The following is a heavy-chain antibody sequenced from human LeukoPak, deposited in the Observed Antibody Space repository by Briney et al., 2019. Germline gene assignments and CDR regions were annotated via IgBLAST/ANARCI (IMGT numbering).Heavy chain of an antibody. Sequence: GGSLKISCKGSGYSFTTYWIGWVRQMPGKGLEWMGIIYPGNSDTRYSPSFQGQVTISADKSISTAYLQWSSLKASDTAMYYCARSEMATVLSQDYWGQGTLVTVSS. CDR2: IYPGNSDT. CDR1: GYSFTTYW. J-gene: IGHJ4*02. V-gene: IGHV5-51*01. D-gene: IGHD5-24*01. CDR3: ARSEMATVLSQDY.